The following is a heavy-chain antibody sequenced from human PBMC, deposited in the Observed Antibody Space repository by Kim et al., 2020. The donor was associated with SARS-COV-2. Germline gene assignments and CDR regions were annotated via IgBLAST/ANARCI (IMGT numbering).Heavy chain of an antibody. Sequence: SETLSLTCTVSGGSISSSSYYWGWIRQPPGKGLEWIGSIYYSGSTYYNPSLKSRVTISVDTSKNQFSLKLSSVTAADTAVYYCGVDTAMANYWGQGTLVTVSS. CDR3: GVDTAMANY. CDR1: GGSISSSSYY. V-gene: IGHV4-39*01. J-gene: IGHJ4*02. D-gene: IGHD5-18*01. CDR2: IYYSGST.